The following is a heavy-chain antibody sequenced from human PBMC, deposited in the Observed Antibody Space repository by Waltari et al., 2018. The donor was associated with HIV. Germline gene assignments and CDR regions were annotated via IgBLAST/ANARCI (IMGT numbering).Heavy chain of an antibody. CDR3: ARDARGYSYGYRYFDY. CDR1: GYTFTSYG. V-gene: IGHV1-18*01. D-gene: IGHD5-18*01. CDR2: MSAYNGNT. Sequence: QVQLVQSGAEVKKPGDSVKVSCKASGYTFTSYGISWVRQAPGQGLEWMGWMSAYNGNTNYAQKLKGRVTMTTDTATRTAYMELRSLRSDDTAVYYCARDARGYSYGYRYFDYWGQGTLVTVSS. J-gene: IGHJ4*02.